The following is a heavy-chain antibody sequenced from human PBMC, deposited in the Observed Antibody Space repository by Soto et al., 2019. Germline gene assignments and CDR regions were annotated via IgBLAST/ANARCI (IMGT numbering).Heavy chain of an antibody. J-gene: IGHJ4*02. D-gene: IGHD3-16*01. CDR2: INPDSGGT. Sequence: ASVKVSCKPSGYTFTGYYMHWVRQAPGQGLEWMGWINPDSGGTVYAQKFQGRVTMTRDTSIGTVYMELSRLRSDDTAVYYCARVIRPTYFFDYSGQGTLVTLSS. V-gene: IGHV1-2*02. CDR1: GYTFTGYY. CDR3: ARVIRPTYFFDY.